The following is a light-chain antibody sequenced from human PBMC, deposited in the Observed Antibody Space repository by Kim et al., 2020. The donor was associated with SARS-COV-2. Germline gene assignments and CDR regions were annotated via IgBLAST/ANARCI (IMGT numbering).Light chain of an antibody. Sequence: ASVGDRVTITLRASQSIHKWLAWYQQKPGTAPKLLIYDASDLEDGVPSRFNGNGSGTEFSLTIGSLQPDDFATYYCQQYNTSLRTFGQGTKVDIK. CDR1: QSIHKW. CDR2: DAS. CDR3: QQYNTSLRT. V-gene: IGKV1-5*01. J-gene: IGKJ1*01.